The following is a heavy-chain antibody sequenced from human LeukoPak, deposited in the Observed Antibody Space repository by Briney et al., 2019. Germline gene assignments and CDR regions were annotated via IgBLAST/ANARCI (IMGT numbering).Heavy chain of an antibody. CDR1: GFTFSNYA. CDR3: ARDLYDYVWGTYRYSPHDY. J-gene: IGHJ4*02. D-gene: IGHD3-16*02. V-gene: IGHV3-30-3*01. Sequence: GGSLRLSCAASGFTFSNYAMHWVRQAPGKGLEWVAVISSDGSSKFYADSVKGRFTISRDNSKNTLYVQMNSLRVEDTAVYYCARDLYDYVWGTYRYSPHDYWGQGTLVTVSS. CDR2: ISSDGSSK.